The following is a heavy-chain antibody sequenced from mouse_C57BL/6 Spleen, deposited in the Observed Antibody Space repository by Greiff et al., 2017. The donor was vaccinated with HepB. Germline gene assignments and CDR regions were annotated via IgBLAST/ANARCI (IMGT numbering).Heavy chain of an antibody. D-gene: IGHD1-1*01. CDR1: GFTFSDYG. V-gene: IGHV5-17*01. J-gene: IGHJ2*01. CDR3: ARTPYGSSSFYFDY. CDR2: ISSGSSTI. Sequence: EVKVEESGGGLVKPGGSLKLSCAASGFTFSDYGMHWVRQAPEKGLEWVAYISSGSSTIYYADTVKGRFTISRDNAKNTLFLQLTSLRSEDTAMYYCARTPYGSSSFYFDYWGQGTTLTVSS.